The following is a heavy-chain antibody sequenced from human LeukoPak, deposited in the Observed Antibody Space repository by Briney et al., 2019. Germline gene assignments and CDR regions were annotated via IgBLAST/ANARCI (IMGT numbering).Heavy chain of an antibody. D-gene: IGHD6-19*01. J-gene: IGHJ3*02. CDR3: ARHNGIAVAGTDAFDI. CDR1: GGSISSYY. CDR2: IYTSGST. Sequence: ASETLSLTCTVSGGSISSYYWSWIRQPAGKGLEWIGRIYTSGSTNYNPSLKSRVTVSVDTSKNQFSLKLSSVTAADTAVYYCARHNGIAVAGTDAFDIWGQGTMVTVSS. V-gene: IGHV4-4*07.